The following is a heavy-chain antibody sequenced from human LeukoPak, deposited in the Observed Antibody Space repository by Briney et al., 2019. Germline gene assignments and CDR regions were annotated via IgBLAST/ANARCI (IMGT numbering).Heavy chain of an antibody. D-gene: IGHD3-16*01. J-gene: IGHJ4*02. Sequence: GGSLRLSCAASGFTFSDYYTSWIRQAPGKGLEWVSYLSSSGTTIYYADSVKGRFTISRDNAKNSLYLQVNSLRAEDTAVYYCARKSWGNYHFDYWGQGTLATVSS. CDR3: ARKSWGNYHFDY. CDR2: LSSSGTTI. CDR1: GFTFSDYY. V-gene: IGHV3-11*01.